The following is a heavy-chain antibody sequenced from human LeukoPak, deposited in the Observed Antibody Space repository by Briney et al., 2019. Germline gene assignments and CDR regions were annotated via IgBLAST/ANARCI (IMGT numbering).Heavy chain of an antibody. J-gene: IGHJ6*02. V-gene: IGHV4-59*08. D-gene: IGHD3-10*01. Sequence: SETLSLTRTVSGGSISSYYWSWTRQPPGKGLEWIGYIYYSGSTNYNPSLKSRVTISVDTSKNQFSLKLSSVTAADTAVYYCARHRAGGRYYYGAYGMDVWGQGTTVTVSS. CDR1: GGSISSYY. CDR2: IYYSGST. CDR3: ARHRAGGRYYYGAYGMDV.